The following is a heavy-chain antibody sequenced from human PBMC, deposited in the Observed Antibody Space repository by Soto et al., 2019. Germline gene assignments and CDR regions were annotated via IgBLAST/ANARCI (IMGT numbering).Heavy chain of an antibody. J-gene: IGHJ4*02. Sequence: EVQLLESGGILVHPGGSLRLSCAASGFTFSSYAMTWVRQAPGKGLEWVSAISGRGDSTYYADSVKGRFTISRDQSKNTLYLQMHSLRAEDTAVYFCARLWSAREPNFDSWGQGTLVSVSS. CDR3: ARLWSAREPNFDS. V-gene: IGHV3-23*01. CDR1: GFTFSSYA. D-gene: IGHD1-26*01. CDR2: ISGRGDST.